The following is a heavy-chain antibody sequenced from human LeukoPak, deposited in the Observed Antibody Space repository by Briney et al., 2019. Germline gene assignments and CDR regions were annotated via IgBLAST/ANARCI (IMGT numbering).Heavy chain of an antibody. D-gene: IGHD3-22*01. Sequence: SETLSLTCTVSGGSISSYYWSWIRQPPGKGLEWIGYIYYSGSTNYNPSIKSRVTISVDTSKNQFSLKLSSVTAADTAVYYCARHSSGYYFDYWGQGTLVTVSS. J-gene: IGHJ4*02. CDR2: IYYSGST. CDR3: ARHSSGYYFDY. V-gene: IGHV4-59*08. CDR1: GGSISSYY.